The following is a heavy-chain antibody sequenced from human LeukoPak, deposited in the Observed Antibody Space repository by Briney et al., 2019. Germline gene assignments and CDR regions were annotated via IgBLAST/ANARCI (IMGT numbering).Heavy chain of an antibody. CDR2: IKADGSGT. Sequence: GGSLRLSCAASGFTIGPYAMYWVRQGPGRGLEWDSVIKADGSGTFYADSVRGRFTTSRDNSKNSLYLQMNSLTSEDTALYYCATWAFYHNLDVWGQGTTVIVSS. CDR3: ATWAFYHNLDV. J-gene: IGHJ6*02. CDR1: GFTIGPYA. V-gene: IGHV3-43*02. D-gene: IGHD2/OR15-2a*01.